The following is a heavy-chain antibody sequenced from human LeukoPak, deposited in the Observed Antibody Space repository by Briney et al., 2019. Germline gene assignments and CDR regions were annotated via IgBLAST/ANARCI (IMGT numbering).Heavy chain of an antibody. V-gene: IGHV3-74*01. D-gene: IGHD6-19*01. CDR2: INSDGSST. Sequence: GGSLRLSCAASGFTFSSYWMHWVRQAPGKGLVWVSRINSDGSSTSYADSVKGRFTISRDNAKNSLYLQMNSLRAEDTAVYYCATVAVAGTNYGMDVWGQGTTVTVSS. CDR1: GFTFSSYW. CDR3: ATVAVAGTNYGMDV. J-gene: IGHJ6*02.